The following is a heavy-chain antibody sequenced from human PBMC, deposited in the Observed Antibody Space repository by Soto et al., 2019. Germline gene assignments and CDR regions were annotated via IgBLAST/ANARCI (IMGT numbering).Heavy chain of an antibody. Sequence: SETLSLTCAVCGGSFANYYWNWIRQPPGKGLEWIGEINYSGSTDYNPSLESRVTISVDTSKNQFSLNLSSVTAADTAIYYCARVGRYTSGWYLDSFDYWGQGTVVTVSS. CDR2: INYSGST. J-gene: IGHJ4*02. V-gene: IGHV4-34*01. D-gene: IGHD6-19*01. CDR1: GGSFANYY. CDR3: ARVGRYTSGWYLDSFDY.